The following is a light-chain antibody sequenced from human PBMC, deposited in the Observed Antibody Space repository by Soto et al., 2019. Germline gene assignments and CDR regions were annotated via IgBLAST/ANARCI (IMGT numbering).Light chain of an antibody. J-gene: IGLJ2*01. Sequence: QSVLTQPPSVSGAPGQRVTISCTGSNSNIGAGSDVHWYQQLPGTAPKLLTGIYDRFPGSKSGTSASLAITGLQAEDEADYYCQPHDYSLGAVVFGGGTKLTVL. CDR3: QPHDYSLGAVV. CDR1: NSNIGAGSD. V-gene: IGLV1-40*01.